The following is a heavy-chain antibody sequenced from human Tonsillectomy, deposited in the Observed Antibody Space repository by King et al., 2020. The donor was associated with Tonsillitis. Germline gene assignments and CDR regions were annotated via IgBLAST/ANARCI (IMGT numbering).Heavy chain of an antibody. V-gene: IGHV3-30*01. Sequence: QLVQSGGGVVQPGRSLRLSCAVSGFTFSSYAIHWVRQAPGKGLEWVAVISYDGSNKYYADSVKGRFTISRDNSKNTLYLQMNSLRAEDTAVYYCARAPIAGGGFDYWGQGTLVTVSS. CDR2: ISYDGSNK. CDR3: ARAPIAGGGFDY. D-gene: IGHD3-16*01. J-gene: IGHJ4*02. CDR1: GFTFSSYA.